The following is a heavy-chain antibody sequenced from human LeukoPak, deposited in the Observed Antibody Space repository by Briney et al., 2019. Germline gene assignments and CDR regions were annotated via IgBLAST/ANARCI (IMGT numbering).Heavy chain of an antibody. CDR3: ARSIVGAPPFDY. CDR1: GFSLSTSGMC. D-gene: IGHD1-26*01. Sequence: SGPTLVNPTQTLTLTCTFSGFSLSTSGMCVSWIRQPPGKALEWLARIDWDDDKYYSTSLKTRLTISKGTSKNQVVLTMTNMDPVDTATYYCARSIVGAPPFDYWGQGTLVTVSS. V-gene: IGHV2-70*11. CDR2: IDWDDDK. J-gene: IGHJ4*02.